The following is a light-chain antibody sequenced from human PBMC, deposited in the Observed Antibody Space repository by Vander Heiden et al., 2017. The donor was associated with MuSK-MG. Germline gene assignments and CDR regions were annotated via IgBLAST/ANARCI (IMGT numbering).Light chain of an antibody. CDR2: GNS. CDR1: SSNIRAGYD. Sequence: QSVLTQPPSVSGAPGQRVTISCTGSSSNIRAGYDVHWYQQLPGTAPKLLIYGNSNRPSGVPDRFSGSKSGTSASLAITGLQAEDEADYYCQSYDSSLSGSVFGGGTKLTGL. V-gene: IGLV1-40*01. J-gene: IGLJ2*01. CDR3: QSYDSSLSGSV.